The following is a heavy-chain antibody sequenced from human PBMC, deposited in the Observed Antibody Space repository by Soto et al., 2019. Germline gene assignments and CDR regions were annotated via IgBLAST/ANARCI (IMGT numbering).Heavy chain of an antibody. D-gene: IGHD3-3*01. CDR2: ISSSSSTI. J-gene: IGHJ4*02. CDR3: ARANSPHYDLWSGYFSFDY. Sequence: GGSLRLSCAASGFTFSSYSMNWVRQAPGKGLEWVSYISSSSSTIYYADSVKGRFTISRDNAKNSLYLQMNSLRDEDTAVYYCARANSPHYDLWSGYFSFDYWGQGTLVTVS. CDR1: GFTFSSYS. V-gene: IGHV3-48*02.